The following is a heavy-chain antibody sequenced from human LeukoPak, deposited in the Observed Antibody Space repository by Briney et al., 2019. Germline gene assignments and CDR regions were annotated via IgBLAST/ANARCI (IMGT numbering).Heavy chain of an antibody. CDR2: SYYSGTT. CDR3: ARIVTKLPGFWSGYYAFDI. V-gene: IGHV4-31*03. J-gene: IGHJ3*02. D-gene: IGHD3-3*01. Sequence: SQTLSLTCTVSGDSTSSGGYHWSWIRQHPGKGLEWIGYSYYSGTTNYNPSLKGRLTISVDTSRNQFSLRLSPLTAADTAVYYCARIVTKLPGFWSGYYAFDIWGQGTMVTVSS. CDR1: GDSTSSGGYH.